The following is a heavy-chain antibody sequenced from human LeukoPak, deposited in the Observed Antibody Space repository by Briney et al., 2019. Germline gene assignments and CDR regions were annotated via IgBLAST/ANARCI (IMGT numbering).Heavy chain of an antibody. D-gene: IGHD6-13*01. J-gene: IGHJ4*02. V-gene: IGHV4-39*01. Sequence: SETLSLTCTVSGGSIISSSYYWGWIRQPPGKGLEWIGNIYSNGNTYYDPSLKSRVTIFVDTSKNQFSLKPTSVTAADTAVYYCARHDSSWIDYWGQGTLVTVGS. CDR3: ARHDSSWIDY. CDR2: IYSNGNT. CDR1: GGSIISSSYY.